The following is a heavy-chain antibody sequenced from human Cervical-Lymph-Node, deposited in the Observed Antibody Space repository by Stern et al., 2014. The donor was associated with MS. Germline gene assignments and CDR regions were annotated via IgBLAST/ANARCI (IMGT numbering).Heavy chain of an antibody. Sequence: VHLVESGAEVKKPGASVKVSCKASGYSFTSHYMHWVRQAPGQGLEWVGIINPSGDSASYAQKLQGRVTMTRDPSTSTVYMELSSLRSEDTAVYYCASGTGSKRPTGNYWGQGTLVTVSS. CDR3: ASGTGSKRPTGNY. CDR2: INPSGDSA. V-gene: IGHV1-46*01. CDR1: GYSFTSHY. D-gene: IGHD3/OR15-3a*01. J-gene: IGHJ4*02.